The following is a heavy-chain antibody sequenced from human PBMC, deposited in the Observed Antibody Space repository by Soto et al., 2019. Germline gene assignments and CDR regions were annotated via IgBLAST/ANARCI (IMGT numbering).Heavy chain of an antibody. D-gene: IGHD5-12*01. CDR1: GGSINTFY. CDR3: AREGSYSAYNFAHGIQLWSFDF. V-gene: IGHV4-4*07. CDR2: IFSSGST. Sequence: AETLSPTCTVSGGSINTFYWSWVRKPAGKGLEGIGRIFSSGSTSFNPSLESRVAMSVDTSKNHFSLNLSSVTAADMAVYYCAREGSYSAYNFAHGIQLWSFDFWGQGALVTVSS. J-gene: IGHJ4*02.